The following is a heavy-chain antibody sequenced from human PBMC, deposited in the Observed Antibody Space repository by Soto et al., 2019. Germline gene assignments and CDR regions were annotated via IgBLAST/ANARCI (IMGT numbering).Heavy chain of an antibody. D-gene: IGHD3-16*01. CDR3: AKELIGAEYDRGRLAD. CDR2: ISGRGTTT. CDR1: GFTFSGYP. J-gene: IGHJ4*02. Sequence: EVQLLESGGGSEQSGGSLRLSCAASGFTFSGYPMSWVRQAPGQGLQWVSTISGRGTTTYYADSVKGRFTISRDNSKNLLYLQMHSLTAEDTSASYCAKELIGAEYDRGRLADWGQVTLGTVSS. V-gene: IGHV3-23*01.